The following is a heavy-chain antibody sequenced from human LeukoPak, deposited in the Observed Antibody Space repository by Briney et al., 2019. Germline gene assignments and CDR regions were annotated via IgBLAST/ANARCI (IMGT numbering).Heavy chain of an antibody. V-gene: IGHV6-1*01. CDR1: GDGVSSNSAA. D-gene: IGHD3-10*01. CDR2: TYYRSKWYN. CDR3: AGLYGSGSYYNVAYYFDY. J-gene: IGHJ4*02. Sequence: SQTLSLTCAISGDGVSSNSAAWNWIRQSPSRGLEWLGRTYYRSKWYNDYAVTVKSRITINPVTSKNQFSLQLNSVTPEDTAVYYCAGLYGSGSYYNVAYYFDYWGQGTLVTVSA.